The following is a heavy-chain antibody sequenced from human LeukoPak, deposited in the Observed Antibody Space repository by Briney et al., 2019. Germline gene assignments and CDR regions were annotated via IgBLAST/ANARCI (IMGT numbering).Heavy chain of an antibody. Sequence: ASVKVSCKASGYTFTTYAMHWVRQAPGQRLEWMGWINTGNGNTKYSRKFQGRVTITRDTSTSTVYMELSSLRSEDTAVYYCARDFLDYDSSGYASDAFDIWGQGTMVTVSS. D-gene: IGHD3-22*01. CDR3: ARDFLDYDSSGYASDAFDI. CDR1: GYTFTTYA. J-gene: IGHJ3*02. V-gene: IGHV1-3*04. CDR2: INTGNGNT.